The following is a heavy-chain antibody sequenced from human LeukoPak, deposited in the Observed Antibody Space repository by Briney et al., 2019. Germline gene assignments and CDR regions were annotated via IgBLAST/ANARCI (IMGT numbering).Heavy chain of an antibody. Sequence: ASVKVSCRASGHTFTGYFMHWVRQAPGQGLEWMGWINPNSGGTNYAQKFQGRVTMTRDTSISTAYMELSRLRSDDTAVYYCARGDYYDSSGYYHWGQGTLVTVSS. D-gene: IGHD3-22*01. J-gene: IGHJ4*02. CDR1: GHTFTGYF. CDR2: INPNSGGT. CDR3: ARGDYYDSSGYYH. V-gene: IGHV1-2*02.